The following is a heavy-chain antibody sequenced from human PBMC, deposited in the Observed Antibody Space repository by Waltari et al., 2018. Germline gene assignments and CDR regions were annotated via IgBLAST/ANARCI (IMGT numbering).Heavy chain of an antibody. J-gene: IGHJ5*02. CDR2: INSRGSTI. CDR3: ARDRDGYKKADL. V-gene: IGHV3-48*03. Sequence: VQLVESGGDLVQPGGSLRLSCAASGVTFRDFELNWVRQAPGKGLECLSYINSRGSTIYYADSVKGRFTVSRDNAKSSLYLQMNSLRVEDTAVYYCARDRDGYKKADLWGQGTLVTVSS. CDR1: GVTFRDFE. D-gene: IGHD5-12*01.